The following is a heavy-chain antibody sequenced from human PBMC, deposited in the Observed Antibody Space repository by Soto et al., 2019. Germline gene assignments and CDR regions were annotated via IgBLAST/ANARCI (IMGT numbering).Heavy chain of an antibody. J-gene: IGHJ4*02. CDR1: GFTFSTSA. Sequence: EVQLLESGGGLVQPGGSLRLSCEASGFTFSTSAMTWVRQAPGKGLEWVSTTGLNGRTTYYADSVKGRFTVSRDNSKNTLDLQMSSLRAEDTAVYYCATVHGTSRSFDSWGQGTLVTVAS. V-gene: IGHV3-23*01. CDR3: ATVHGTSRSFDS. CDR2: TGLNGRTT.